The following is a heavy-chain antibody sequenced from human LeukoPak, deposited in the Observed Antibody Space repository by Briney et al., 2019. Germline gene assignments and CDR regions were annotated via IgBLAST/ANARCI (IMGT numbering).Heavy chain of an antibody. Sequence: SETLSLTCTVSGGSISSSSYYWGWIRQPPGKGLEWIGSIYYSGSTFYNPSLKSRVTISVDTSRNQFSLKLSSVPAADTAVYFCARQSSTSCYIDYWGQGTLVAVSS. CDR3: ARQSSTSCYIDY. J-gene: IGHJ4*02. V-gene: IGHV4-39*01. D-gene: IGHD2-2*02. CDR2: IYYSGST. CDR1: GGSISSSSYY.